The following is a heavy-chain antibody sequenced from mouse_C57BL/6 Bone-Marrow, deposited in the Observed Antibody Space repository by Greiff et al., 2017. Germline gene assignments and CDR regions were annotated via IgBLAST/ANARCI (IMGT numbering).Heavy chain of an antibody. CDR2: IYPGSGST. V-gene: IGHV1-55*01. CDR1: GYTFNSYW. Sequence: QVQLQQPGAELVKPGASVKMSCKASGYTFNSYWITWVKQRPGQGLEWIGDIYPGSGSTNYNEKFKSKATLTVDTSSSTAYMQLSSLTSEDSAVYYCARPYYSNDWYFDVWGTGTTVTVSS. J-gene: IGHJ1*03. CDR3: ARPYYSNDWYFDV. D-gene: IGHD2-5*01.